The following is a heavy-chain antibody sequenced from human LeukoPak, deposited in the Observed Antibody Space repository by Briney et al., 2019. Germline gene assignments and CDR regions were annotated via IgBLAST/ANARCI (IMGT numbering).Heavy chain of an antibody. V-gene: IGHV4-4*07. CDR1: GGSISSYY. CDR2: IYTSGST. J-gene: IGHJ5*02. D-gene: IGHD6-13*01. CDR3: ARDEPLIAAAGTGFDP. Sequence: LETLSLTCTVSGGSISSYYWSWIRQPAGKGLEWIGRIYTSGSTNYNPSLKSRVTMSVDTSKNQFSLKLSSVTAADTAVYYCARDEPLIAAAGTGFDPWGQGTLVTVSS.